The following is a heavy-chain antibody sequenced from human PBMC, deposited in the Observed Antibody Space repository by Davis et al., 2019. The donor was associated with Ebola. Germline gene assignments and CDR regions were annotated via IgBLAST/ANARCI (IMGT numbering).Heavy chain of an antibody. J-gene: IGHJ4*02. D-gene: IGHD2-2*01. CDR3: AGGYCSSTSCSAPFDY. Sequence: PSETLSLTCAVYGGSFSGYYWSWIRQPPGKGLEWIGEINHSGSTNYNPSLKSRVTISVDTSKNQFSLKLSSVTAADTAVYYCAGGYCSSTSCSAPFDYWGQGTLVTVSS. V-gene: IGHV4-34*01. CDR2: INHSGST. CDR1: GGSFSGYY.